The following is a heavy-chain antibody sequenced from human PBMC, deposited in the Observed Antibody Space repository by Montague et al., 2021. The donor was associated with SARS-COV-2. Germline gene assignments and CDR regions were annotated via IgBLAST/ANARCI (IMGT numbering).Heavy chain of an antibody. CDR1: GFTFTSSA. Sequence: SVKVSCKASGFTFTSSAMQWVRQARGQRLEWIGWIVVGSGNTNYAQKFQERVTITRDMSTSTAYMELSSLRSEDTAVYYCAATRPMVRGPNLGYYYYYGMDVWGQGTTVTVSS. J-gene: IGHJ6*02. CDR2: IVVGSGNT. D-gene: IGHD3-10*01. CDR3: AATRPMVRGPNLGYYYYYGMDV. V-gene: IGHV1-58*02.